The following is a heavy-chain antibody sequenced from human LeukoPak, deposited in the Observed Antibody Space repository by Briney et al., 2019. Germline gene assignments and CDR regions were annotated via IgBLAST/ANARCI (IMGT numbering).Heavy chain of an antibody. CDR3: ADHYYDSSGYYEYFDY. D-gene: IGHD3-22*01. CDR2: IIPILGIA. J-gene: IGHJ4*02. Sequence: SVKVSCKASGGTFSSYTISWVRQAPGRGLEWMGRIIPILGIANYAQKFQGRVTITADKPTSTAYMELSSLRSEDTAVYYCADHYYDSSGYYEYFDYWGQGTLVTVSS. V-gene: IGHV1-69*02. CDR1: GGTFSSYT.